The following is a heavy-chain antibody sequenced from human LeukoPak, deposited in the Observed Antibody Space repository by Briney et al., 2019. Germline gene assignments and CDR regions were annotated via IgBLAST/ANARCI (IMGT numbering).Heavy chain of an antibody. CDR3: ARHQYYYDTRAYYIDY. D-gene: IGHD3-22*01. Sequence: GESLKISCKGSGYIFSSYWIGWARQVPGKGLEWMGIIYPGGSDTRYSPPFQGQVTISADKSISTAYVQWNSLRASDTAMYYCARHQYYYDTRAYYIDYWGQGTLVTVSS. V-gene: IGHV5-51*01. CDR2: IYPGGSDT. CDR1: GYIFSSYW. J-gene: IGHJ4*02.